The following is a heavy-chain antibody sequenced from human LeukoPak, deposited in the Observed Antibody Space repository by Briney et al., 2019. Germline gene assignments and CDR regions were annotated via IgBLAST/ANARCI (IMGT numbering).Heavy chain of an antibody. Sequence: GGSLRPSCAAPGFTFSSYSMNWVRQAPGKGLEWVSSISSSSSYIYYADSVKGRFTISRDNAKNSLYLQMNSLRAEDTAVYYCAGGVGYCSSTSCRTLTYWGQGTLVTVSS. CDR2: ISSSSSYI. V-gene: IGHV3-21*01. CDR3: AGGVGYCSSTSCRTLTY. CDR1: GFTFSSYS. D-gene: IGHD2-2*01. J-gene: IGHJ4*02.